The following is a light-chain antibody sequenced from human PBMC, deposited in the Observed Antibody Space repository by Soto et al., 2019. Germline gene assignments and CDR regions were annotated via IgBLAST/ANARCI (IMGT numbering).Light chain of an antibody. Sequence: QSALTQLASVSGSPGQPITISCTGTSSDIGGNKYVSWHQQHPGKAPQLMIYEVSNRPSGVSNRFSGFKSGNTASLTISGLQAEDEADYYCSSYTASGTWVFGGGTKLTVL. CDR2: EVS. J-gene: IGLJ3*02. V-gene: IGLV2-14*01. CDR3: SSYTASGTWV. CDR1: SSDIGGNKY.